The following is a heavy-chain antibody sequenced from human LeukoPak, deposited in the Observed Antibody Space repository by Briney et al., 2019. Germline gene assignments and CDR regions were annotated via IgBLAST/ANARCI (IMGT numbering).Heavy chain of an antibody. D-gene: IGHD6-6*01. CDR3: AKDPTRVAARTYYFDY. CDR1: GFTVSSNY. J-gene: IGHJ4*02. CDR2: IYSGGST. V-gene: IGHV3-53*01. Sequence: GGSLRLSCAASGFTVSSNYMSWVRQAPGKGLEWVSVIYSGGSTYYADSVKGRFTISRDNSKNTLYLQMNSLRAEGTAVYYCAKDPTRVAARTYYFDYWGQGTLVTVSS.